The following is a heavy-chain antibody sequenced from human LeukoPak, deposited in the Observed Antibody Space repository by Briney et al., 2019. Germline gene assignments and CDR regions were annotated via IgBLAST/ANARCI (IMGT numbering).Heavy chain of an antibody. CDR2: ISSSSSYI. D-gene: IGHD2-15*01. CDR3: ARASVVVVAAALDY. CDR1: GFTFSSYW. J-gene: IGHJ4*02. V-gene: IGHV3-21*01. Sequence: RPGGSLRLSCAASGFTFSSYWMNWVRQAPGKGLEWVSSISSSSSYIYYADSVKGRFTISRDNAKNSLYLQMNSPRAEDTAVYYCARASVVVVAAALDYWGQGTLVTVSS.